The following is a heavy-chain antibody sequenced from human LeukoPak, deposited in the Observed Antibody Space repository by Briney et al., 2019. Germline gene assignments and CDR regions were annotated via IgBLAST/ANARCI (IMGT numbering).Heavy chain of an antibody. CDR3: AKDFSVAGREGY. CDR1: GFTFSSCA. D-gene: IGHD6-19*01. J-gene: IGHJ4*02. CDR2: ISGSGGST. Sequence: GGSLRLSCAASGFTFSSCAMSWVRQAPGKGLGWVSAISGSGGSTYYADSVKGRFTISRDNSKNTLYLQMNSLRAEDTAVYYCAKDFSVAGREGYWGQGTLVTVSS. V-gene: IGHV3-23*01.